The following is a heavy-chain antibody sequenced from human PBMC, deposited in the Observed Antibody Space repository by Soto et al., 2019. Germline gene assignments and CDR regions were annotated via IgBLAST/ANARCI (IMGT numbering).Heavy chain of an antibody. Sequence: QVQLVQSGAEVKKPGASVKVSCKASGYTFTGYYMHWVRQAPGQGLAWMGWINPNSGGTNYAQKFQGWVNMTRDTPIRTAYMELSRLRSDDTAVYYCARESTPSLPVGLWFGELSYWGQGTLVTVSS. CDR3: ARESTPSLPVGLWFGELSY. CDR2: INPNSGGT. J-gene: IGHJ4*02. V-gene: IGHV1-2*04. CDR1: GYTFTGYY. D-gene: IGHD3-10*01.